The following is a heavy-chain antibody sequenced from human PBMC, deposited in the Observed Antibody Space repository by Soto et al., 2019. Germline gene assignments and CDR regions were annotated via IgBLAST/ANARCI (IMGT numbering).Heavy chain of an antibody. D-gene: IGHD5-18*01. J-gene: IGHJ5*02. CDR2: IYYSGST. Sequence: SETLSLTCTVSGGSISSGGYYWSWIRQHPGKGLEWIGYIYYSGSTYYNPSLKSRVTISVDTSKNQFSLKLSSVTAADTAVYYCAMAWDTAMATTWFDPWGQGTLVTVSS. V-gene: IGHV4-31*03. CDR3: AMAWDTAMATTWFDP. CDR1: GGSISSGGYY.